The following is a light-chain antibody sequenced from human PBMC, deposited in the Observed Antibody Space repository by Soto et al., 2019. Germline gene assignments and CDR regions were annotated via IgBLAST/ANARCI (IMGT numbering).Light chain of an antibody. CDR3: KSYSSTXFYV. CDR1: GSDISTFNY. CDR2: QVT. J-gene: IGLJ1*01. Sequence: QSFLAQPASMSGSPVQSITISCTGSGSDISTFNYVSWYQQYPGKAPKLLIYQVTIRASGVSHRFSGSKSGNTAALTISGLQPEDEAEYYCKSYSSTXFYVVGTGTKVXV. V-gene: IGLV2-14*01.